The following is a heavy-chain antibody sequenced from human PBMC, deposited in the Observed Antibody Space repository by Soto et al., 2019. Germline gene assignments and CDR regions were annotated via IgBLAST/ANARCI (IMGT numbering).Heavy chain of an antibody. D-gene: IGHD3-16*01. Sequence: QVQLQESGPGLVKPSGTLSLTCAVSGGSISSSNWWSWVLQPPGKGLEWIAEIDHSGSTNYNPSLKCRLNISVDKSKNRFSLKLSSVTGADTAVYYCARDGMLKTLVYWGQGTLVTVSS. V-gene: IGHV4-4*02. CDR1: GGSISSSNW. CDR3: ARDGMLKTLVY. CDR2: IDHSGST. J-gene: IGHJ4*02.